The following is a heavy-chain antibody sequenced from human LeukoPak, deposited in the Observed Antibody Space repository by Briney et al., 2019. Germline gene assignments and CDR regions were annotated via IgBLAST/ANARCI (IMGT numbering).Heavy chain of an antibody. CDR2: MCGTAGCT. Sequence: GGSLRLSCQASGFTFYMYAMSWVRQAPGKGLEWVASMCGTAGCTFYPDSVKGRFTISRDNSKNVLYLRMNSLTAEGTAIYYCAKDRPNFHENSGHYYRRDGDSWGQGTLVTVSS. CDR3: AKDRPNFHENSGHYYRRDGDS. D-gene: IGHD3-22*01. V-gene: IGHV3-23*01. CDR1: GFTFYMYA. J-gene: IGHJ5*01.